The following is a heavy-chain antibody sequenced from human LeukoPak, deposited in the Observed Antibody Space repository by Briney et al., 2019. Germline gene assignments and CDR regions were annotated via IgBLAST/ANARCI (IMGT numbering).Heavy chain of an antibody. Sequence: GASVKVSCKASGYTFTSYGISWVRQAPGQGLEWRGWISAYNGNANYAQNLQGRVTMTTDTSTSTAYMELRSPRSDDTAVYYCARDRGRDSSAYYPNWFDPWGQGTLVTVSS. V-gene: IGHV1-18*01. D-gene: IGHD3-22*01. CDR1: GYTFTSYG. CDR2: ISAYNGNA. CDR3: ARDRGRDSSAYYPNWFDP. J-gene: IGHJ5*02.